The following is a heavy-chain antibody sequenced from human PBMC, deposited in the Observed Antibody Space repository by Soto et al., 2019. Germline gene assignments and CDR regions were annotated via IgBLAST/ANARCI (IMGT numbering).Heavy chain of an antibody. D-gene: IGHD3-3*01. CDR1: GGTFSNHV. V-gene: IGHV1-69*12. CDR2: IINIFGTA. CDR3: TRGPYEFWSGYYRPDFHSGMDV. Sequence: QVQLVQSGAEVKKPGSSVKVSCKASGGTFSNHVISWVRQAPGQGLEWMGGIINIFGTANYAQKFQGRVTITADESTSTGPMELSSLRSEATAAYYCTRGPYEFWSGYYRPDFHSGMDVWGQGTTVTVSS. J-gene: IGHJ6*02.